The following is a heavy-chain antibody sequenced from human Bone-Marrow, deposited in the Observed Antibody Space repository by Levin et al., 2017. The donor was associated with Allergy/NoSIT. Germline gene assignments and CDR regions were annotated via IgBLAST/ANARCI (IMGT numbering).Heavy chain of an antibody. J-gene: IGHJ1*01. CDR2: ISYDGRKE. V-gene: IGHV3-30*03. CDR3: ARGSGDYIKSSGGGSFQH. CDR1: GFALSSYG. D-gene: IGHD3-10*01. Sequence: QTGGSLRLSCAASGFALSSYGMHWVRQAPGEGLEWVAAISYDGRKEYYADSVKGRFTISRDNSKNTLYLQMDSLRPEDTAVYYCARGSGDYIKSSGGGSFQHWGQGTLVTVSS.